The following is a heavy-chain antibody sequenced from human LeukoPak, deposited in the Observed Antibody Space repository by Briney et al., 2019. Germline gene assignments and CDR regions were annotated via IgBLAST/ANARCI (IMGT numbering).Heavy chain of an antibody. CDR1: GGSFSGYY. J-gene: IGHJ5*02. D-gene: IGHD3-9*01. V-gene: IGHV4-34*01. CDR3: ARGYYDILTGYLPLNWFDP. Sequence: PPETLSLTCAVYGGSFSGYYWSWIRQPPGKGLEWIGEINHSGSTNYNPSLKSRVTISVDTSKNQFSLKLSSVTAADTAVYYCARGYYDILTGYLPLNWFDPWGQGTLVTVSS. CDR2: INHSGST.